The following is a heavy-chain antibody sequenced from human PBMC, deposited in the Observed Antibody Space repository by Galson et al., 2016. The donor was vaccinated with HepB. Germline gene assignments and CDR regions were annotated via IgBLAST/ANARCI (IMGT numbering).Heavy chain of an antibody. D-gene: IGHD3-10*01. CDR2: TYYRSKWYH. CDR1: GDSVSSNTAA. Sequence: CAISGDSVSSNTAAWSWLWQSPPRGLEWLGRTYYRSKWYHDYPISVESRVTIKANTSKNQNSLQLNSVTPEDTAVYYCAREVVRGTDAFDIWGQGTMVTVSS. V-gene: IGHV6-1*01. CDR3: AREVVRGTDAFDI. J-gene: IGHJ3*02.